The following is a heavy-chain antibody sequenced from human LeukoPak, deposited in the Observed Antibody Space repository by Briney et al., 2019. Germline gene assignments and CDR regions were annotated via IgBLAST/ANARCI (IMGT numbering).Heavy chain of an antibody. CDR3: TSFAWELRYFDY. V-gene: IGHV3-53*01. D-gene: IGHD1-26*01. J-gene: IGHJ4*02. CDR2: IYSGGST. Sequence: GGSLRLSCAASGFTVSSNYMSWVRQAPGKGLEWVSVIYSGGSTYYADSVKGRFTISRDNSKNTLYLQMNSLRAEDTAVYYCTSFAWELRYFDYWGQGTLVTVSS. CDR1: GFTVSSNY.